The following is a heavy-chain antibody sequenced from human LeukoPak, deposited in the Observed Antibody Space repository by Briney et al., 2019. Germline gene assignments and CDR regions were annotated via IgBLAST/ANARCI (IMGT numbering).Heavy chain of an antibody. CDR2: IGTYTGST. V-gene: IGHV1-18*01. CDR1: GGTFSSYA. D-gene: IGHD6-13*01. J-gene: IGHJ3*02. CDR3: ARERGEYSSSFDAFDI. Sequence: ASVKVSCKASGGTFSSYAISWVRQAPGQGLEWVALIGTYTGSTRYAQKFQGRVTVTTDTSTNTVYMELRGLKSDDTAVYYCARERGEYSSSFDAFDIWGQGTMVTVSS.